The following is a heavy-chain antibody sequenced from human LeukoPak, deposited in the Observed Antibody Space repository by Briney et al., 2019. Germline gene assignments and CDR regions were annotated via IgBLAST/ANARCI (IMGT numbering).Heavy chain of an antibody. CDR1: GYTFTSYG. CDR3: ASNTMVRGVSSPPAF. CDR2: ISAYNGNT. D-gene: IGHD3-10*01. Sequence: EASVKVSCKASGYTFTSYGISWVRQAPGQGLEWMGWISAYNGNTNYAQKLQGRVTMTTDTSTSTAYMELRSLRSDDTAVYYCASNTMVRGVSSPPAFWGQGTTVTVSS. V-gene: IGHV1-18*01. J-gene: IGHJ6*02.